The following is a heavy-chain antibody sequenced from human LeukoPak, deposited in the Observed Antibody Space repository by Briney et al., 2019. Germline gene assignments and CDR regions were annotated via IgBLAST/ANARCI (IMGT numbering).Heavy chain of an antibody. CDR1: GFTFSSYA. V-gene: IGHV3-64*04. D-gene: IGHD6-19*01. CDR2: ISSNGGST. J-gene: IGHJ6*02. CDR3: ARGGDSSGWVYYGMDV. Sequence: PGGSLRLSCSASGFTFSSYAMHWVRQAPGKGLEYVSAISSNGGSTYYADSVKGRFTISRDNSKNTLYLQMNSLRAEDTAVYYCARGGDSSGWVYYGMDVWGQGTTVTVSS.